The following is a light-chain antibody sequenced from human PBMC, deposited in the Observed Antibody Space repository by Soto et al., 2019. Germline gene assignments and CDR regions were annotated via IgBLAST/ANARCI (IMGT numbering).Light chain of an antibody. Sequence: EIVLTQSPGTLSLSPGERATLSCRASQSVSSSYLAWYQQKPGQAPRLLIYGASSRATGIPDRFSGSGSGTDFTLTISRLEPEDFAVYYRQQYGSSPPTTFGQGTKVDIK. J-gene: IGKJ2*01. V-gene: IGKV3-20*01. CDR2: GAS. CDR1: QSVSSSY. CDR3: QQYGSSPPTT.